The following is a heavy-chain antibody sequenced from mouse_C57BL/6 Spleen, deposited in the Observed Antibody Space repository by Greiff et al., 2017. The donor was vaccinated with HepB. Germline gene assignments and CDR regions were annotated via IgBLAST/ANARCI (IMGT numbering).Heavy chain of an antibody. J-gene: IGHJ4*01. Sequence: QVQLKQPGAELVKPGASVKMSCKASGYTFTSYWITWVKQRPGQGLEWIGDIYPGSGSTNYNEKFKSKATLTVDTSSSTAYMQLSSLTSEDSAVYYCARGDYDYVNYYAMDYWGQGTSVTVSS. D-gene: IGHD2-4*01. CDR3: ARGDYDYVNYYAMDY. V-gene: IGHV1-55*01. CDR2: IYPGSGST. CDR1: GYTFTSYW.